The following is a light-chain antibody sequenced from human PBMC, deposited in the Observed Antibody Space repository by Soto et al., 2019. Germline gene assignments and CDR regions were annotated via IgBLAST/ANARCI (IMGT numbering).Light chain of an antibody. CDR2: SAS. CDR1: QNIENY. V-gene: IGKV1-39*01. J-gene: IGKJ1*01. CDR3: QQYGSSPWT. Sequence: IQVIHSPSSLSASVGDRLTISCRASQNIENYLNWYRHKPGKAPELLILSASIVQSGVPSRFSGAGFGTDFTLTISRLEPEDFAVYYCQQYGSSPWTFGQGTKVDIK.